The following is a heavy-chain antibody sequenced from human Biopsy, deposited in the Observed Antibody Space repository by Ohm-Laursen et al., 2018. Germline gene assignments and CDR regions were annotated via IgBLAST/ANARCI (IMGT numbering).Heavy chain of an antibody. D-gene: IGHD6-19*01. J-gene: IGHJ4*02. Sequence: SQTLSLTCTVSGGSTSSYYWSWIRQPPGKGLEWIGYIDYRGSTKYNPSLRSRVTMSIDTSRNQFSLKLSSVTAADTAVYYCATTTMDTSGWFGNYFDSWGQGTLVTVSA. V-gene: IGHV4-59*08. CDR2: IDYRGST. CDR1: GGSTSSYY. CDR3: ATTTMDTSGWFGNYFDS.